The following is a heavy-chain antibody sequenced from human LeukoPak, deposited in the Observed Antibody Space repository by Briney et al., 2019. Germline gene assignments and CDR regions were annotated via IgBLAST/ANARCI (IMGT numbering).Heavy chain of an antibody. CDR3: AKGPYYYDSSAYHYGAFDI. CDR1: GSTFSSYA. CDR2: ISGSGGST. J-gene: IGHJ3*02. V-gene: IGHV3-23*01. D-gene: IGHD3-22*01. Sequence: GGSLRLSCAASGSTFSSYAMSWVRQAPGKGLEWVSTISGSGGSTYHADSVKGRFTISRDNSKNTLYLQMNSLRAEDTAVYYCAKGPYYYDSSAYHYGAFDIWGQGTMVTVSS.